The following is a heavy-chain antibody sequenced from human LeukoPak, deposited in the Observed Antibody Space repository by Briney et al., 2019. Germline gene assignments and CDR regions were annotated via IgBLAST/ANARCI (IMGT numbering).Heavy chain of an antibody. D-gene: IGHD6-19*01. CDR1: GYTFTGYY. V-gene: IGHV1-2*02. Sequence: ASVKVSCKASGYTFTGYYMHWVRQAPGQGLEWMGWINPNSGGTNYAQKFQGRVTMTRDTSISTAYMELSRLRSDDTAVYYCARDRDGKAVAAIRGDYWGQGTLVTVSS. CDR3: ARDRDGKAVAAIRGDY. CDR2: INPNSGGT. J-gene: IGHJ4*02.